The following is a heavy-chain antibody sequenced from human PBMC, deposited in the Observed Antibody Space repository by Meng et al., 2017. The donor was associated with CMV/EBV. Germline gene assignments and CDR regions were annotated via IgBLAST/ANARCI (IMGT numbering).Heavy chain of an antibody. D-gene: IGHD6-19*01. CDR3: TTGIAVAGSFYYYDMDV. CDR2: IRSKAYGGTT. J-gene: IGHJ6*02. Sequence: GESLKISCTASGFTFGDYAMSWVRQAPGKGLEWVGFIRSKAYGGTTEYAASVKGRFTISRDDSKSIAYLQMNSLKTEDTAVYYCTTGIAVAGSFYYYDMDVWGRETTVTVSS. V-gene: IGHV3-49*04. CDR1: GFTFGDYA.